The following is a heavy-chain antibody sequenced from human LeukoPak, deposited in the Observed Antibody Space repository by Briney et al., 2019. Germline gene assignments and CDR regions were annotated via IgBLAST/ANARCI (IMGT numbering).Heavy chain of an antibody. CDR1: KIIFTYA. D-gene: IGHD3-22*01. V-gene: IGHV3-23*01. CDR2: ISGSGSST. Sequence: GGSLRLSCAASKIIFTYAMSWVRQAPGKGLEWVSAISGSGSSTYYADSVKGRFTISRDNSKNTLYLQMNSLRAEDTAVYYCAKKGDSSGYYPSWGQGTLVTVSS. J-gene: IGHJ5*02. CDR3: AKKGDSSGYYPS.